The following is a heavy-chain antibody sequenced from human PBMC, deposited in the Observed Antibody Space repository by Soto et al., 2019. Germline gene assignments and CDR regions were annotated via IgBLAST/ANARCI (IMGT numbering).Heavy chain of an antibody. D-gene: IGHD6-13*01. CDR3: ARSIAPPGRSSGN. CDR2: INPSGGST. J-gene: IGHJ4*02. Sequence: QVQLVQSGAEVKKPGASVKVSCKASGYIFTSYYMHWVRQAPGQGLEWRGIINPSGGSTSYVQKFEGEATMPRDGSPSKVSGGLSSLRSGDKAGYCCARSIAPPGRSSGNWGQGTLVTVSS. CDR1: GYIFTSYY. V-gene: IGHV1-46*01.